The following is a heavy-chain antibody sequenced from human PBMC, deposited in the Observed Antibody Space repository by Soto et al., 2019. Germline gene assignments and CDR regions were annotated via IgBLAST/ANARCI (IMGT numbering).Heavy chain of an antibody. CDR1: GFTFTSSA. V-gene: IGHV1-58*01. J-gene: IGHJ4*02. Sequence: SVKVSCKASGFTFTSSAVQWVRQARGQRLEWIGWIVVGSGNTNYAQKFQERVTITRDMSTSTAYMELSSLRSEDTAVYYCAADILTGYYLDYWGQGTLVTVSS. CDR3: AADILTGYYLDY. D-gene: IGHD3-9*01. CDR2: IVVGSGNT.